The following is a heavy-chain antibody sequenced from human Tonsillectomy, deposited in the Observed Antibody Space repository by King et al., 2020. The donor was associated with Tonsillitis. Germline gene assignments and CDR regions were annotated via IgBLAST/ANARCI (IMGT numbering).Heavy chain of an antibody. CDR1: GFTFSSYA. V-gene: IGHV3-23*01. Sequence: VQLLESGGGLVQPGGSLRLSCAASGFTFSSYAMSWVRQAPGKGLEWVSTVSGSGDPTYYADSVQGRFTISRDNSKNTLYLQMNSLRAEDTAVYYCVKGGFWYAWDWGQGTLVTVSS. J-gene: IGHJ4*02. CDR2: VSGSGDPT. D-gene: IGHD6-13*01. CDR3: VKGGFWYAWD.